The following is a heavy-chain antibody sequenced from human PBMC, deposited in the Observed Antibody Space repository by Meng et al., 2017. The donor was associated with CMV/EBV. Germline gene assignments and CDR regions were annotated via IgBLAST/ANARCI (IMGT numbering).Heavy chain of an antibody. CDR1: GYSFTNYW. CDR3: ARSPTFTYCGGDCYLAYFDY. Sequence: KVSCKGSGYSFTNYWIGWVRQMPGKGLEWMGIIYPGDSDTRYSPSFQGQVTISADKSISTAYLQWSSLKASDTAMYYCARSPTFTYCGGDCYLAYFDYWGQGTLVTVSS. J-gene: IGHJ4*02. V-gene: IGHV5-51*01. CDR2: IYPGDSDT. D-gene: IGHD2-21*01.